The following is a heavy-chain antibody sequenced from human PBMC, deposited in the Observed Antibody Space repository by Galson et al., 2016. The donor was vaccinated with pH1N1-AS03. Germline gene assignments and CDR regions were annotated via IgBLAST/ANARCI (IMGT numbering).Heavy chain of an antibody. CDR1: GFSFSDYS. CDR2: ISTSGTTI. V-gene: IGHV3-48*04. Sequence: SLRLSCAASGFSFSDYSMHWVRQTPGRGLEWLSFISTSGTTIYYADSVKGRFTISRDNAKNSLYLQMNSLRAEDTAVYYCARGWRENSFDMWGQGTMVTVSS. D-gene: IGHD2/OR15-2a*01. CDR3: ARGWRENSFDM. J-gene: IGHJ3*02.